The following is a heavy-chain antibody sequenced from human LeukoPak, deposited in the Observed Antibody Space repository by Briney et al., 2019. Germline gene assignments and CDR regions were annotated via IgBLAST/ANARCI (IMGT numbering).Heavy chain of an antibody. CDR2: IYYSGST. CDR1: GGSFSSSTYN. J-gene: IGHJ4*02. CDR3: ARRRRYYDSSGYFDY. V-gene: IGHV4-39*01. Sequence: SETLSLTCTVSGGSFSSSTYNWGWIRQPPGKGLEWIGSIYYSGSTYYNPSLKSRVTISVDTSKNQFSLKLTSVTAADTAVYFCARRRRYYDSSGYFDYWGQGTLVTISS. D-gene: IGHD3-22*01.